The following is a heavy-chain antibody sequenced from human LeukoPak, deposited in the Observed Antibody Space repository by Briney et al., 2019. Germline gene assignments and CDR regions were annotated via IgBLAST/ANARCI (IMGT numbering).Heavy chain of an antibody. Sequence: PGGSLRLSCTASGFTFSDAWMSWIRQAPGKGLEWVSYISSSGSTIYYADSVKGRFTISRDNAKNSLYLQMNSLRAEDTAVYYCARDTTYYYDSSGYYYGGAFDIWGQGTMVTVSS. CDR1: GFTFSDAW. D-gene: IGHD3-22*01. V-gene: IGHV3-11*01. J-gene: IGHJ3*02. CDR2: ISSSGSTI. CDR3: ARDTTYYYDSSGYYYGGAFDI.